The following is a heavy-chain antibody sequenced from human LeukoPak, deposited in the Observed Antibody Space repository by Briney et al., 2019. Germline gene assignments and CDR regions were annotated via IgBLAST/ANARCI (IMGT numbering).Heavy chain of an antibody. J-gene: IGHJ4*02. V-gene: IGHV3-15*01. Sequence: PGGSLRLSCAASGFTFRDAGMSWVRQAPGKGLEWVGRIKSKTDGGTTDYAAPVEGRFTISRDNSKNTLYLQMNSLRAEDTAVYYCAKKFPRHWGQGTLVTVSS. CDR3: AKKFPRH. CDR1: GFTFRDAG. CDR2: IKSKTDGGTT.